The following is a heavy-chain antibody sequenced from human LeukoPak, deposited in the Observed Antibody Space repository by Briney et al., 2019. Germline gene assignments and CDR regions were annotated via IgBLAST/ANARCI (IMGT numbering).Heavy chain of an antibody. Sequence: ATVKVSCKASGYTFTNYDINRVRQATGQRLEWMGWMNPNSANTGYAQKFQGRVTMTRNTSISTAYMELSNLRSEDTAVYYCARWEVVVAAQVGKYSFDYWGQGTLVTVSS. CDR3: ARWEVVVAAQVGKYSFDY. CDR2: MNPNSANT. V-gene: IGHV1-8*01. CDR1: GYTFTNYD. J-gene: IGHJ4*02. D-gene: IGHD2-15*01.